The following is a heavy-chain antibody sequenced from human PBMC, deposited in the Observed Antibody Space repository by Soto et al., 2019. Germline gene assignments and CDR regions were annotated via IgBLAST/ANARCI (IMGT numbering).Heavy chain of an antibody. V-gene: IGHV3-30*18. J-gene: IGHJ4*02. D-gene: IGHD3-22*01. CDR1: GFTFSTYG. CDR2: ISYDGSKK. Sequence: PGGSLRLSCAASGFTFSTYGMHWVRQAPGKGLEWVAVISYDGSKKYYIDSVKGRFTISRDNSKNTLYLQMNSLRTEDTAVYYCAKGADSTGYYNFDYWGQGTLVTVSS. CDR3: AKGADSTGYYNFDY.